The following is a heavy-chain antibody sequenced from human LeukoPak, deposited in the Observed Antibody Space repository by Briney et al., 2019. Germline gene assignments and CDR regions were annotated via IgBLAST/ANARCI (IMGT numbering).Heavy chain of an antibody. D-gene: IGHD1-26*01. V-gene: IGHV4-59*01. CDR3: ARDWVSGSYYSDYYYYYMDV. J-gene: IGHJ6*03. CDR2: IYYSGST. CDR1: GGSISSYY. Sequence: SETLSLTCTVSGGSISSYYWSWIRQPPGKGLEWIGYIYYSGSTNYNPSLKSRVTISVDTSKNQFSLKLSSVTAADTAVYYCARDWVSGSYYSDYYYYYMDVWGKGTTVTVSS.